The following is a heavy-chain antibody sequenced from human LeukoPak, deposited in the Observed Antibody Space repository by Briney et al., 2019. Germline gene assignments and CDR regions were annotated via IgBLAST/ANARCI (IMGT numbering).Heavy chain of an antibody. Sequence: GGSLRLSCAASGFTFSSYWMSWVRQAPGKGLEWVANIKQDGSEKYYVDSVKGRYTISRDNAKNSLYLQMNSLRAEDTAVYYCARAKTRGSYTFDYWGQGTLVTVSS. CDR1: GFTFSSYW. V-gene: IGHV3-7*01. D-gene: IGHD1-26*01. CDR2: IKQDGSEK. J-gene: IGHJ4*02. CDR3: ARAKTRGSYTFDY.